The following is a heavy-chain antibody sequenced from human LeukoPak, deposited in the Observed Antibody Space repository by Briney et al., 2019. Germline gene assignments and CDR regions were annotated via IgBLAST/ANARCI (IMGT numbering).Heavy chain of an antibody. CDR2: IYYSGST. J-gene: IGHJ6*03. D-gene: IGHD3-22*01. V-gene: IGHV4-39*01. CDR3: ARHPVNYYDSSGYYYFRYYYYYMDV. Sequence: SETLSLTCTVSGGSISSSNYYWGWIRQPPGRGLEWIGSIYYSGSTYYNPSLKSRVTISVDTSKNQFSLKLSSVTAADTAVYYCARHPVNYYDSSGYYYFRYYYYYMDVWGKGTTVTVSS. CDR1: GGSISSSNYY.